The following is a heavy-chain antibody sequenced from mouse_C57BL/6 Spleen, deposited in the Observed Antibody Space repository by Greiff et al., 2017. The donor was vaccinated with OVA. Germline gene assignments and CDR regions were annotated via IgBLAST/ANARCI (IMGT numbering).Heavy chain of an antibody. J-gene: IGHJ1*03. CDR3: ARTGSNWYFDV. V-gene: IGHV2-2*01. Sequence: QVHVKQSGPGLVQPSQSLSITCTVSGFSLTSYGVHWVRQSPGKGLEWLGVIWSGGSTDYNAAFISRLSISKDNSKSQVFFKMNSPQADDTAIYYCARTGSNWYFDVWGTGTTVTVSS. CDR1: GFSLTSYG. D-gene: IGHD4-1*01. CDR2: IWSGGST.